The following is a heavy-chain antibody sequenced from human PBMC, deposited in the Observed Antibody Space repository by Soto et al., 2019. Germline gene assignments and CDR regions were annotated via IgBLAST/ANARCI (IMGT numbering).Heavy chain of an antibody. CDR3: ARDRASAAYYYYGMDV. CDR2: IYYSGST. D-gene: IGHD2-15*01. CDR1: GGSISSGGYY. J-gene: IGHJ6*02. Sequence: QVQLQESGPGLVKPSQTLSLTCTVSGGSISSGGYYWGWIRQHPGKGLEWIGYIYYSGSTYYNPSLKSRVTISVDTSKNQFSLKLSSVTAADTAVYYCARDRASAAYYYYGMDVWGQGTTVTVSS. V-gene: IGHV4-31*03.